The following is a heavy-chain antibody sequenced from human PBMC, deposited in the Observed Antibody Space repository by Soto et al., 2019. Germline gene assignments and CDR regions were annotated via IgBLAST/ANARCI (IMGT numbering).Heavy chain of an antibody. D-gene: IGHD6-13*01. CDR3: ARAWTAAAGWANWFDL. J-gene: IGHJ5*02. CDR1: GGSISGAGYY. CDR2: IYYSGTT. Sequence: QVQLQESGPGLVEPSQTLSLTCTVSGGSISGAGYYWSWIRQNPGKGLEWIGYIYYSGTTYYNPSLKIRLTISVDTSKTQLSLNLKSVTAADTAVYYCARAWTAAAGWANWFDLWGQGTLVTVSS. V-gene: IGHV4-31*03.